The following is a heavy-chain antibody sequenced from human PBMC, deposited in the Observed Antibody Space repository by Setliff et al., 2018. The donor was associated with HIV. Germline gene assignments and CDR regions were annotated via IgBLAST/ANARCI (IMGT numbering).Heavy chain of an antibody. CDR1: GYTFTGYY. Sequence: ASVKVSCKASGYTFTGYYMHWVRQAPGQGLEWMGWINPNSGGTNYALRFQGRVTMTRDTSISTAYMELSRLRSDDTAVYYCARDQGYYDSSGYYYVGDAFDIWGQGTMVTVS. D-gene: IGHD3-22*01. CDR2: INPNSGGT. J-gene: IGHJ3*02. CDR3: ARDQGYYDSSGYYYVGDAFDI. V-gene: IGHV1-2*02.